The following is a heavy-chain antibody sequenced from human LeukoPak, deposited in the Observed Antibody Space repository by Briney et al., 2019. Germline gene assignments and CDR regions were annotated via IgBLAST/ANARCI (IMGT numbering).Heavy chain of an antibody. CDR3: ARVSRRWYYFDY. Sequence: SETLSLTCTVSGGSISSYYWSWIRQPPGKGLEWIGYIYHSGSTYYSPSLKSRVTISVDRSKNQFSLKLSSVTAADTAVYYCARVSRRWYYFDYWGQGTLVTVSS. CDR2: IYHSGST. CDR1: GGSISSYY. D-gene: IGHD6-13*01. J-gene: IGHJ4*02. V-gene: IGHV4-59*12.